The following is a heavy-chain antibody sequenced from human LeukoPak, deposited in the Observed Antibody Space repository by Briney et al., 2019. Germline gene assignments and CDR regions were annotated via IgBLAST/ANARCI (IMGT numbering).Heavy chain of an antibody. CDR2: IYYSGST. Sequence: PSETLSLTCTVSGGSISSSSYYWSWIRQPPGKGLEWIGYIYYSGSTNYNPSLKSRVTISVDTSKNQFSLKLSSVTAADTAVYYCARDLRVNWFDPWGQGTLVTVSS. J-gene: IGHJ5*02. CDR1: GGSISSSSYY. V-gene: IGHV4-61*01. CDR3: ARDLRVNWFDP.